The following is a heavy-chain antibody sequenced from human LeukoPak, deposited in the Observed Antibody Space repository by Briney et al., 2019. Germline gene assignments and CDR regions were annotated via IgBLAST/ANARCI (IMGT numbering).Heavy chain of an antibody. CDR2: ISSSSSYI. D-gene: IGHD3-3*01. J-gene: IGHJ4*02. Sequence: GGSLRLSCAASGFTFSSYSMNWVRQAPGKGLEWVSSISSSSSYIYYADSVKGRFTISRDSAKNSLYLQMNSLRAEDTAVYYCAKPLRFLEWLNHSPFDYWGQGTLVTVSS. V-gene: IGHV3-21*01. CDR3: AKPLRFLEWLNHSPFDY. CDR1: GFTFSSYS.